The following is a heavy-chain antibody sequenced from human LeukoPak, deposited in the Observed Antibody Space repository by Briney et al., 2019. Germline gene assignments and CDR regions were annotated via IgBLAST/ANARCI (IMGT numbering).Heavy chain of an antibody. CDR2: ISNSGGAT. V-gene: IGHV3-23*01. Sequence: GGSLRLSCAASGFTFSTYAMYWVRQAPGKGLEWVSTISNSGGATFYADSAKGRFTISRDSSKNTLYLQMNSLRAEDTAVYYCAKGGGYFDYWGQGTLVTVSS. J-gene: IGHJ4*02. D-gene: IGHD3-16*01. CDR1: GFTFSTYA. CDR3: AKGGGYFDY.